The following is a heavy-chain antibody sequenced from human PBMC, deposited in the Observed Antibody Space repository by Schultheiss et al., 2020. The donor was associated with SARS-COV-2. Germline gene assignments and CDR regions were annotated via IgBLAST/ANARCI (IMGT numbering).Heavy chain of an antibody. CDR3: ARQGTIAVAGNDY. V-gene: IGHV1-18*01. Sequence: ASVKVSCKASGGTFSSYAISWVRQAPGQGLEWMGWISAYNGNTNYAQKLQGRVTMTRDTSISTAYMELSRLRSDDTAVYYCARQGTIAVAGNDYWGQGTLVTVSS. J-gene: IGHJ4*02. D-gene: IGHD6-19*01. CDR1: GGTFSSYA. CDR2: ISAYNGNT.